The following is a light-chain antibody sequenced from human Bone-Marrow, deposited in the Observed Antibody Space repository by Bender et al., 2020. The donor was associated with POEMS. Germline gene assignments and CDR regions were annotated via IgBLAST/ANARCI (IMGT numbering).Light chain of an antibody. Sequence: QSVLTKPPSASGTPGQRVTISCSGSSSNIGTNPVNWYQQLPGTAPKLLIYINNQRPSGVPDRLSGSKSGTSASLAISGLQSEDEADYYCAAWEDSLNGWVFGGGTKLTVL. CDR2: INN. CDR3: AAWEDSLNGWV. CDR1: SSNIGTNP. V-gene: IGLV1-44*01. J-gene: IGLJ3*02.